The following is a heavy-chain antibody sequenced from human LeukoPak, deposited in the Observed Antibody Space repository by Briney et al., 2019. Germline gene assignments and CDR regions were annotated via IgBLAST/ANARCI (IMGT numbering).Heavy chain of an antibody. D-gene: IGHD4-17*01. Sequence: GGSLRLSCAASGFTFSSYWMSWVRQAPGKGLEWVANIKQDGSEKYYVDSVKGRFTISRDNAKNSLYLQMNSLRAEDTAVYYCAKGLRSSLYGMDVWGQGTTVTVSS. CDR1: GFTFSSYW. V-gene: IGHV3-7*01. CDR2: IKQDGSEK. J-gene: IGHJ6*02. CDR3: AKGLRSSLYGMDV.